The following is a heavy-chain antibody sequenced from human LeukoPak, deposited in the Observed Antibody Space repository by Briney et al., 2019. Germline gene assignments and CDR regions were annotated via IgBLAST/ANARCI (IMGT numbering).Heavy chain of an antibody. V-gene: IGHV3-15*01. CDR2: IKSKTDGGTT. CDR1: GFTFSGSA. J-gene: IGHJ4*02. D-gene: IGHD3-9*01. CDR3: ATLSTGPATGY. Sequence: GGSLRLSCAASGFTFSGSAMHWVRQASGKGLEWVGRIKSKTDGGTTDYAAPVKGRFTISRDDSKSTLYLQMNSLKTEDTAVYYCATLSTGPATGYWGQGTLVTVSS.